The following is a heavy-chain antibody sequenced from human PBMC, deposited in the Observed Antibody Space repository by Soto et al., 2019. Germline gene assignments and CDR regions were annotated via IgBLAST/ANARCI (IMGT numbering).Heavy chain of an antibody. CDR3: AKGGRSSIVGATTSEY. CDR2: ISGSGGST. V-gene: IGHV3-23*01. CDR1: GFTFSSYV. D-gene: IGHD1-26*01. Sequence: EVQLLESGGGLVQPGGSLRLSCAASGFTFSSYVMSWVRQAPGKGLEWVSVISGSGGSTYYGDSVKGRFSISRDNSKNTLYLQMTSLRVEDTAVYYCAKGGRSSIVGATTSEYWGQGTLVTVSS. J-gene: IGHJ4*02.